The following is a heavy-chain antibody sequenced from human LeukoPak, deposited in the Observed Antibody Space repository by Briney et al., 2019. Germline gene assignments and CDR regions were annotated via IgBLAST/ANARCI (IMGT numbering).Heavy chain of an antibody. CDR3: GRDKAVGATPFDY. D-gene: IGHD1-26*01. J-gene: IGHJ4*02. CDR1: GFTFSNYI. V-gene: IGHV3-7*05. Sequence: GGSLRLSCAAPGFTFSNYITGWVRHAPGKGLERVANIKQDGSEKFYGGSVKGRFTISRDNAKKSLYLQMNSLRAEDTAVDYCGRDKAVGATPFDYWGQGTLVTVSS. CDR2: IKQDGSEK.